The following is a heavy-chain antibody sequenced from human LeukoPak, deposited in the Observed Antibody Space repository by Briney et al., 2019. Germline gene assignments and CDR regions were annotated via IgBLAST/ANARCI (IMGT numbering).Heavy chain of an antibody. CDR3: ARHEAVIAVAHRGWFDP. CDR1: GYTFTGYY. Sequence: ASVKVSCKASGYTFTGYYMHWVRQAPGQGLEWMGWINPNSGGTNYAQKFQGRVTMTRDTSISTAYMELSRLRSDDTAVYYCARHEAVIAVAHRGWFDPWGQGTLVTVSS. D-gene: IGHD6-19*01. V-gene: IGHV1-2*02. CDR2: INPNSGGT. J-gene: IGHJ5*02.